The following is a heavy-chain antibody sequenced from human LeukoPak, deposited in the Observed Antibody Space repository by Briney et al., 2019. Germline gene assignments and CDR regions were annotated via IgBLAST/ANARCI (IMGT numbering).Heavy chain of an antibody. V-gene: IGHV4-39*02. CDR2: MYYIGST. CDR3: ARDGNDFWSGYYTIDY. CDR1: GGSISSSSYY. D-gene: IGHD3-3*01. J-gene: IGHJ4*02. Sequence: SETLSLTCTVSGGSISSSSYYWGWIRQPTGKGLEWIGSMYYIGSTYYNPSLKSRVTISVDTSKNQFSLKLSSVTAADTAVYYRARDGNDFWSGYYTIDYWGQGTLVTVSS.